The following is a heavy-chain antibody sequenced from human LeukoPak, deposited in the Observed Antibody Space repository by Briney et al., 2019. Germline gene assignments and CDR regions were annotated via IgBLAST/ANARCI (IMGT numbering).Heavy chain of an antibody. D-gene: IGHD6-13*01. J-gene: IGHJ5*02. Sequence: GGSLRLSCAASGFTFSSYAMHWVRQAPGKGLEWVAVMSSDGSKKYYADSVKGRFTISRDNSKNTLYLQMNSLRAEDTAVYYCAKVKGSSYPNWFDPWGQGTLVTVSS. CDR3: AKVKGSSYPNWFDP. CDR1: GFTFSSYA. CDR2: MSSDGSKK. V-gene: IGHV3-30-3*01.